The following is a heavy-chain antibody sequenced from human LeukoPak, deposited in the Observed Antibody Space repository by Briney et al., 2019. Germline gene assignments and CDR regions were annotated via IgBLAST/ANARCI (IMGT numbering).Heavy chain of an antibody. CDR3: AKEGYASSWYRFDY. D-gene: IGHD6-13*01. Sequence: QAGGSLRLSCAASGFTFSSYSMSWVRQAPGKGLEWVSGISGSGSSTYYADSVKGRFNISRDNSKNMVYLQMNRLRADDTAVYHCAKEGYASSWYRFDYWGQGVLVTVSS. V-gene: IGHV3-23*01. CDR1: GFTFSSYS. CDR2: ISGSGSST. J-gene: IGHJ4*02.